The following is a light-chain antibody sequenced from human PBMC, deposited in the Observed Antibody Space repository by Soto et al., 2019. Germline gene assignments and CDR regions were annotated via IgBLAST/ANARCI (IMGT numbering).Light chain of an antibody. CDR2: GAS. Sequence: IVLTQSPGTLSLSPGARAPLSCRARHSMSNSNLAWYQHKPGQAPRLLIYGASNRATGIPDRFSGSGSGTDFILTINRLEPEDFAVYYCQQYGSSTGWTFGQGTKVDIK. CDR1: HSMSNSN. V-gene: IGKV3-20*01. CDR3: QQYGSSTGWT. J-gene: IGKJ1*01.